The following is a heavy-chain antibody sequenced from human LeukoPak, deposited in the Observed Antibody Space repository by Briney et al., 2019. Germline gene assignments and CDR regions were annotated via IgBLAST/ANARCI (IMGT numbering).Heavy chain of an antibody. CDR1: GYTFTSYD. J-gene: IGHJ4*02. CDR3: ARDSINYGSGSYSDY. V-gene: IGHV1-69*04. CDR2: IIPILGIA. Sequence: EASVKVSCKASGYTFTSYDINWVRQAPGQGLEWMGRIIPILGIANYAQKFQGRVTITADKSTSTAYMELSSLRSEDTAVYYCARDSINYGSGSYSDYWGQGTLVTVSS. D-gene: IGHD3-10*01.